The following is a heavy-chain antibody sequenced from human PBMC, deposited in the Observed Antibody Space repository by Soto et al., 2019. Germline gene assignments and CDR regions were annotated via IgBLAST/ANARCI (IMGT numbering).Heavy chain of an antibody. Sequence: SETLCLTGTVGGGSISGYYWSWIRQPPGKGLEWIGYIYYSGSTNYNPSLKSRVTISVDTSKTQFSLKLSSVTAADTAVYYCATHSFWAVSVFDYWGQGTLVTVSS. J-gene: IGHJ4*02. D-gene: IGHD3-3*01. V-gene: IGHV4-59*08. CDR1: GGSISGYY. CDR2: IYYSGST. CDR3: ATHSFWAVSVFDY.